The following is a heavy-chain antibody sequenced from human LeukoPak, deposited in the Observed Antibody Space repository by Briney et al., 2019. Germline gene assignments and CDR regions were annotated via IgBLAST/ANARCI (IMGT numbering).Heavy chain of an antibody. D-gene: IGHD6-19*01. Sequence: GGSLRLPCAASGFTFSSYGMHWVRQAPGKGLEWVAVIWYGGSNKYYADSVKGRFTISRDNSKNTLYLQMNSLRAEDTAVYYCAKDKRAVAGRGGDYYFDYWGQGTLVTVSS. CDR3: AKDKRAVAGRGGDYYFDY. CDR2: IWYGGSNK. J-gene: IGHJ4*02. V-gene: IGHV3-33*06. CDR1: GFTFSSYG.